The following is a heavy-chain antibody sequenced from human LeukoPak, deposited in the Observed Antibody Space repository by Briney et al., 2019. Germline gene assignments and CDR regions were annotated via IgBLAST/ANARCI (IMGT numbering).Heavy chain of an antibody. CDR1: GYTFTSYG. CDR3: ARDRGLTGELSWYFDL. V-gene: IGHV1-18*01. Sequence: ASVKVSCKASGYTFTSYGISWVRQAPGQGLEWMGWISAYNGNTNYAQKLQGRVTMTTDTSTSTAYMELRSLRSDDTAVYYCARDRGLTGELSWYFDLWGRGTLVTVSS. D-gene: IGHD3-9*01. CDR2: ISAYNGNT. J-gene: IGHJ2*01.